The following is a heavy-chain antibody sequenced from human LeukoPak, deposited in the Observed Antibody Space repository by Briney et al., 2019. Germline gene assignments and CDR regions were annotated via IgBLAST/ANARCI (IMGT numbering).Heavy chain of an antibody. CDR1: SGSISTYY. CDR3: ARNHGSGSYAAFDY. D-gene: IGHD3-10*01. V-gene: IGHV4-59*01. Sequence: SETLSLTCTVSSGSISTYYWSWIRQPPGKGLEWIGYIYYSGGTNYNPSLKSRVTISVDTSKNQFSLKLSSVTAADTAVYYCARNHGSGSYAAFDYWGQGTLVTVSS. CDR2: IYYSGGT. J-gene: IGHJ4*02.